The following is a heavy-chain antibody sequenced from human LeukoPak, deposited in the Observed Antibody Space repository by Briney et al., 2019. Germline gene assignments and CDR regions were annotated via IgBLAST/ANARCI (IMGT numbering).Heavy chain of an antibody. V-gene: IGHV1-8*01. CDR1: GYTFTSYD. CDR2: MNPNSGNT. CDR3: ARIGDCSGGSCFDY. J-gene: IGHJ4*02. D-gene: IGHD2-15*01. Sequence: GASVKVSCKASGYTFTSYDINWVRQATGQGLEWMGWMNPNSGNTGYAQKFQGRVIMTRNTSISTAYMELSSLRSEDTAVYYCARIGDCSGGSCFDYWGQGTLVTVSS.